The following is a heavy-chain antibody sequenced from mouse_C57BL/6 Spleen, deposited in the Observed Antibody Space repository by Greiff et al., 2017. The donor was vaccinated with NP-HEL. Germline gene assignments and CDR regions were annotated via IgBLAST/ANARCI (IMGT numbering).Heavy chain of an antibody. CDR2: ISSGGSYT. J-gene: IGHJ3*01. D-gene: IGHD1-1*01. CDR1: GFTFSSYG. V-gene: IGHV5-6*01. CDR3: ARRDGSSSFAY. Sequence: EVQLVESGGDLVKPGGSLKLSCAASGFTFSSYGMSWVRQTPDKRLEWVATISSGGSYTYYPDRVKGRFTISRENAKNTLYLQMSSLKSEDTAMYYCARRDGSSSFAYWGQGTLVTVSA.